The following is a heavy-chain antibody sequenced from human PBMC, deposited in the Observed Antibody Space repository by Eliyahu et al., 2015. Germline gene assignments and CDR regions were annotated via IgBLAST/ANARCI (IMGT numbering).Heavy chain of an antibody. CDR1: GFTFGDHA. Sequence: EVQQVESGGGLTQPGRSLXLSCTTSGFTFGDHAMTWFRQAPGKGXEWVSLIRSKTYGGTTEYAASVKGRFIISRDDSKSIAYLQMNSLKIEDTGIYYCARXISKDWGQGTLVTVSS. CDR3: ARXISKD. CDR2: IRSKTYGGTT. V-gene: IGHV3-49*03. J-gene: IGHJ4*02.